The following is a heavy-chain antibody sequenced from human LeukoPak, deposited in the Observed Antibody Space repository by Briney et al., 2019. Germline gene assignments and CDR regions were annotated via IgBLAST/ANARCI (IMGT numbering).Heavy chain of an antibody. CDR1: GDAINSLDL. J-gene: IGHJ4*02. CDR3: AGLVGRYSSGLYYYYFDY. Sequence: SETLSLTCSVSGDAINSLDLWSWVRQPPGKGLEWIGAMYLSGTTHSNPSVKSRVTISIDKSENQFFLNLSSVTAAETAVYYCAGLVGRYSSGLYYYYFDYWGQGTLVTVSS. V-gene: IGHV4-4*02. CDR2: MYLSGTT. D-gene: IGHD3-22*01.